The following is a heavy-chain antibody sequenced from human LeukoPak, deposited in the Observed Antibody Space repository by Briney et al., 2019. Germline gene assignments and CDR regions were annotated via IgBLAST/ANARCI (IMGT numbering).Heavy chain of an antibody. CDR3: ARDSSFGERRDAFDI. CDR1: GFTFSSYE. J-gene: IGHJ3*02. CDR2: ISSSGSTI. D-gene: IGHD1-1*01. V-gene: IGHV3-48*03. Sequence: GGSLRLSCAASGFTFSSYEMNWVRQAPGKGLEWVSYISSSGSTIYYADSVKGRFTISRDNAKNSPYLQMNSLRAEDTAVYYCARDSSFGERRDAFDIWGQGTMVTVSS.